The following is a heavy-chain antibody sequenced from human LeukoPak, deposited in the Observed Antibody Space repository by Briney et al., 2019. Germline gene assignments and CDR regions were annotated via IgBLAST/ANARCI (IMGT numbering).Heavy chain of an antibody. CDR2: IYENGGTT. CDR1: GFTFRSHA. Sequence: GGSLRLSCVGSGFTFRSHAMSWVRQAPEKGLEFVSGIYENGGTTYYADSVKGRFSISRDNSKSTLYLQMDSLRGEDTAVYYCAKDFRIGYSAHFDYWGQGALVTVSS. J-gene: IGHJ4*02. D-gene: IGHD2-21*01. CDR3: AKDFRIGYSAHFDY. V-gene: IGHV3-23*01.